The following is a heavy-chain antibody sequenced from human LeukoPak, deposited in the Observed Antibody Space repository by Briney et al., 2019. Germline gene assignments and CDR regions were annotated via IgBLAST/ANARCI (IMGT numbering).Heavy chain of an antibody. J-gene: IGHJ5*02. CDR3: ARHLGYCSSTSCLSWFDP. V-gene: IGHV4-59*08. D-gene: IGHD2-2*01. Sequence: SEALSLTCTVSGGSISSYYRSWIRQPPGKGLEWIGYLYYSGNTNYNPSLKSRVTISVDMSKNQFSLKLSSVTAADTAVYYCARHLGYCSSTSCLSWFDPWGQGTLVTVSS. CDR1: GGSISSYY. CDR2: LYYSGNT.